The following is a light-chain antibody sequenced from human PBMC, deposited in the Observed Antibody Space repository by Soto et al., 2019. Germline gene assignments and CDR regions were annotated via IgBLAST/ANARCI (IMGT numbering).Light chain of an antibody. CDR2: GAS. J-gene: IGKJ1*01. CDR3: QQDGSSGA. CDR1: QRISSN. Sequence: EVVMTQSPATLSVSPGERATLSCTASQRISSNLAWYQQRXGXAPGLLIYGASPRAPCIPARFSGSGPGTDVSHTISRLDPEDFAVYYCQQDGSSGAFGQWTKVDIK. V-gene: IGKV3-15*01.